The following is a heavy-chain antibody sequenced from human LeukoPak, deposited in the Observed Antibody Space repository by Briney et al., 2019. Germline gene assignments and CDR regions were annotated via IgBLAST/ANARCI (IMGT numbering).Heavy chain of an antibody. Sequence: GGSLRLSCAASGFTFSSYEMNWVRQAPGKGLEWVSYISSSGSTIYYADSVKGRFTISRDNAKNSLYLQMNSLRAEDTAVYYCARVVVGALKRSHAFDIWGQGTMVTVSS. J-gene: IGHJ3*02. CDR1: GFTFSSYE. CDR2: ISSSGSTI. V-gene: IGHV3-48*03. CDR3: ARVVVGALKRSHAFDI. D-gene: IGHD1-26*01.